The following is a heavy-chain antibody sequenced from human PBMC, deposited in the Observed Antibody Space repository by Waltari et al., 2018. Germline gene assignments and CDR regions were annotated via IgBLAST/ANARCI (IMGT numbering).Heavy chain of an antibody. CDR3: AKDRVGGDAFDI. Sequence: QVQLVESGGGVVQPGGSLRLSCAASGFTFSSHGMHWVRQAPGKGLEWVAFIRYDGSNKYYADSVKGRFTISRDNSKNTLYLQMNSLRAEDTAVYYCAKDRVGGDAFDIWGQGTMVTVSS. D-gene: IGHD3-16*01. CDR2: IRYDGSNK. V-gene: IGHV3-30*02. J-gene: IGHJ3*02. CDR1: GFTFSSHG.